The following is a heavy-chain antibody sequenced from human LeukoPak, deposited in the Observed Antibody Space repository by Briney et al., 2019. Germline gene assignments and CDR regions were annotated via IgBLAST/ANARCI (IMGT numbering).Heavy chain of an antibody. CDR3: ARAGYSYGPFDY. CDR1: GYTFTSYY. V-gene: IGHV1-46*03. Sequence: ASVKVSCKASGYTFTSYYMHWVRQAPGQGLEWMGIINPSGGSTSYAQKFQGRVTMTRDTSTSTVFMELSSLRSEDTAVYYCARAGYSYGPFDYWGQGTLVTVSS. J-gene: IGHJ4*02. D-gene: IGHD5-18*01. CDR2: INPSGGST.